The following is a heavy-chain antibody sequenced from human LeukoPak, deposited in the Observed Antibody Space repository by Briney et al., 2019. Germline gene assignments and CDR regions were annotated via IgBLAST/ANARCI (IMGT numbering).Heavy chain of an antibody. CDR1: GFSFSSYD. D-gene: IGHD2-2*01. J-gene: IGHJ6*03. CDR2: ISYDGGNK. CDR3: ATNSRRPHQYFMDV. V-gene: IGHV3-30*03. Sequence: GGSLRLSCAASGFSFSSYDIHWVRQAPGKGLGWVTLISYDGGNKYYGDSVKGRFTISRDNSKNTLYLHMTSLRVEDTAMYYCATNSRRPHQYFMDVWGKGTTVTISS.